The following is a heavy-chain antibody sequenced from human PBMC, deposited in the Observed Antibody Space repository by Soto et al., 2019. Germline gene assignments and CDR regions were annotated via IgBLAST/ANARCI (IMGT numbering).Heavy chain of an antibody. D-gene: IGHD6-6*01. Sequence: QVQLVESGGGVVQPGRSLRLSCAASGFTFSSYGMHWVRQAPVKGLEWVAVISYDGSNKYYADSVKGRFTISRDNSKKTLYLLMNSMMAEDTAVYYCAKADGSSGLWGQEAMVTVSS. J-gene: IGHJ4*02. CDR2: ISYDGSNK. CDR3: AKADGSSGL. CDR1: GFTFSSYG. V-gene: IGHV3-30*18.